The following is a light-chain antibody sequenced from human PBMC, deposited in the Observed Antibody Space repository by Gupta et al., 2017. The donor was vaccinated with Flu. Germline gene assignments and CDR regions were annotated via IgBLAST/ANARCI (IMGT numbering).Light chain of an antibody. CDR2: EVS. V-gene: IGLV2-8*01. Sequence: QSPLTQPPSSSGSPGPSVTISCTGTSRDVGGYNYVCWYQQPPGKAPKLIIYEVSERPSGVPDRFSWSNSGTTASRTVSGLQAEDEADYFCSSYGDKNAVFGGGTKLTVL. CDR1: SRDVGGYNY. J-gene: IGLJ3*02. CDR3: SSYGDKNAV.